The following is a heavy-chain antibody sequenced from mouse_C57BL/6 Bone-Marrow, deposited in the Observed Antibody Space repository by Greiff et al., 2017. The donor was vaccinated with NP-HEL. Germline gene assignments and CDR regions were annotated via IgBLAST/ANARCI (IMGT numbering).Heavy chain of an antibody. CDR3: TRLIYFDY. Sequence: VQLQQSGAELVRPGASVKLSCTASGFNIKDDYMHWVKQRPEQGLEWIGWIDPENGDTEYASKFQGKATITADTSSNTAYLQLSSLTSEDAAVYYFTRLIYFDYWGQGTTLTVSS. CDR2: IDPENGDT. J-gene: IGHJ2*01. CDR1: GFNIKDDY. V-gene: IGHV14-4*01.